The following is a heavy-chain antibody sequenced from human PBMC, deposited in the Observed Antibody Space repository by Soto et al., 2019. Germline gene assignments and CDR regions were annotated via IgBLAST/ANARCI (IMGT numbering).Heavy chain of an antibody. CDR2: IYDTGISGYTPST. V-gene: IGHV4-59*01. D-gene: IGHD3-3*01. J-gene: IGHJ6*02. CDR3: ARGEDAFFYYGLDV. Sequence: SETLSLTCTVPGGSITSSYGTWIRRPPGKGLGWIAYIYDTGISGYTPSTSYNPSLKSRVTMSVDTSKSQFSLKLTSVTPADTAVYYCARGEDAFFYYGLDVWGQGITVTVSS. CDR1: GGSITSSY.